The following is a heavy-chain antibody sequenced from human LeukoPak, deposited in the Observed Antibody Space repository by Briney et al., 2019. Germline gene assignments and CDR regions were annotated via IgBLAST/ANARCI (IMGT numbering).Heavy chain of an antibody. CDR1: GFTFSSYA. Sequence: GGSLRLSCAASGFTFSSYAMHWVREAPGKGLEWVAVISYDGSNKYYADSVKGRFTISRDNSKNTLYLQMGSLRAEDMAVYYCAREGGIAAALDYWGQGTLVTVSS. V-gene: IGHV3-30*14. CDR2: ISYDGSNK. D-gene: IGHD6-13*01. CDR3: AREGGIAAALDY. J-gene: IGHJ4*02.